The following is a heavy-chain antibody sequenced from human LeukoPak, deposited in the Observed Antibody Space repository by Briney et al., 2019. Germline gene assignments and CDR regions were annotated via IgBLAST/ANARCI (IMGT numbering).Heavy chain of an antibody. V-gene: IGHV4-4*07. CDR1: GGSISSYY. J-gene: IGHJ4*02. CDR2: IYTSGST. Sequence: PSETLSLTCTVSGGSISSYYWSWIRQPAGKGLEWIGRIYTSGSTNYNPSLKSRVTMSVDTSKNQFSLRLASVTAADTAVYYCARHKANGAGSFDFWGQGTLVTVSS. D-gene: IGHD1-26*01. CDR3: ARHKANGAGSFDF.